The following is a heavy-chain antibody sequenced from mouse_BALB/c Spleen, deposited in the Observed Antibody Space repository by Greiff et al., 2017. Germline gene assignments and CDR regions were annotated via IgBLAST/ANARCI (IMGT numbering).Heavy chain of an antibody. CDR2: IWSGGST. D-gene: IGHD2-3*01. J-gene: IGHJ4*01. CDR3: ARRDRSYAMDY. CDR1: GFSLTSYG. Sequence: VQRVESGPGLVQPSQSLSITCTVSGFSLTSYGVHWVRQSPGKGLEWLGVIWSGGSTDYNAAFISRLSISKDNSKSQVFFKMNSLQANDTAIYYCARRDRSYAMDYWGQGTSVTVSS. V-gene: IGHV2-2*02.